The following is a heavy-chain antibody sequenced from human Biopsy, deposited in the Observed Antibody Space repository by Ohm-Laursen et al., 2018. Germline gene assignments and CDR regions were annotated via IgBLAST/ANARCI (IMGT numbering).Heavy chain of an antibody. CDR3: ARVRGGFLEWFDF. CDR2: IYYSGTT. Sequence: TLSLTCSVSGESMRTYYWSWIRQPPGKVMEWIASIYYSGTTHKNPSLKSRVTISVDTSQGLLSLDLSSVTGADTAVYYCARVRGGFLEWFDFWGQGTLGTVSS. V-gene: IGHV4-59*01. D-gene: IGHD3-3*01. J-gene: IGHJ5*01. CDR1: GESMRTYY.